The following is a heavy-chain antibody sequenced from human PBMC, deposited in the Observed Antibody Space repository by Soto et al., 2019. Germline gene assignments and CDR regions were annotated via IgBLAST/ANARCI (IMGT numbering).Heavy chain of an antibody. CDR3: ARVSSAFPVWFDP. CDR1: GGSISSGGYS. CDR2: IYHSGST. D-gene: IGHD6-6*01. V-gene: IGHV4-30-2*01. J-gene: IGHJ5*02. Sequence: SETLSLTCAVSGGSISSGGYSWSWIRQPPGKGLEWIGYIYHSGSTYYNPSLKSRVTISVDRSKNQFSLKPSSVTAADTAVYYCARVSSAFPVWFDPWGQGTLVTVSS.